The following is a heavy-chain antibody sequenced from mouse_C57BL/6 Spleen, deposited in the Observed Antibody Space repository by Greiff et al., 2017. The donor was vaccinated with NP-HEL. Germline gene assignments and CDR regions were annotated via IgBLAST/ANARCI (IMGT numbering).Heavy chain of an antibody. D-gene: IGHD1-1*01. J-gene: IGHJ2*01. CDR2: IYPRDGST. V-gene: IGHV1-85*01. CDR3: ARRFDYYGSTHFDY. Sequence: VQLQQSGPELVKPGASVKLSCKASGYTFTSYDINWVKQRPGQGLEWIGWIYPRDGSTKYNEKFKGKATLTVDTSSSTAYMELHSLKSEDSAVYFCARRFDYYGSTHFDYWGQGTTLTVSS. CDR1: GYTFTSYD.